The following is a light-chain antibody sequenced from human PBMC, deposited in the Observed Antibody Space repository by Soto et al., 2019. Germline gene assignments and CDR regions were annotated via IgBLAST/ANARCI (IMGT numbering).Light chain of an antibody. V-gene: IGKV3-20*01. J-gene: IGKJ1*01. CDR2: DAS. CDR1: QSVSSSY. Sequence: EIVLTQSPGTLSLSPGERATLSCRASQSVSSSYFAWYDQKPGQAPRLLIYDASSRATGIPDRFSGSGSGTDFTLTISRLEPEDFAVYYCHQYGSSPRTFGQGTKVEIK. CDR3: HQYGSSPRT.